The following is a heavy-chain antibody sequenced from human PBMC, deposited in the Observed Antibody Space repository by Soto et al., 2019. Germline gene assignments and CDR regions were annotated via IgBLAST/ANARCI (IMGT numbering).Heavy chain of an antibody. D-gene: IGHD6-19*01. CDR3: ARGLIAVGGTLGNLQH. CDR1: GYSFSSYW. CDR2: IYPGSSDT. V-gene: IGHV5-51*01. J-gene: IGHJ1*01. Sequence: EVQLVQSGTEVKKPGESLEISCQASGYSFSSYWIGWVRQMPGKGLEWMGIIYPGSSDTRYSPSFQGQVTISADKSVRTAYLQWSRLKASDTAMYFCARGLIAVGGTLGNLQHWGQGTLVTVSS.